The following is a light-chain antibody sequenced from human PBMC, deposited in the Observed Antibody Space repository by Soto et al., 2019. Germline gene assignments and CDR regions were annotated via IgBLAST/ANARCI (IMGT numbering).Light chain of an antibody. V-gene: IGLV2-23*01. CDR2: EGS. CDR1: SSDVGSYNL. CDR3: CSYVGSSTYV. Sequence: QSALTQPASVSGSPGQSITISCTGTSSDVGSYNLVSWYQQHPGKAPKLMIYEGSKRPSGGSNRYSGSKSGNTASLTLAGLQAEDEADYYCCSYVGSSTYVFGTGTKLTVL. J-gene: IGLJ1*01.